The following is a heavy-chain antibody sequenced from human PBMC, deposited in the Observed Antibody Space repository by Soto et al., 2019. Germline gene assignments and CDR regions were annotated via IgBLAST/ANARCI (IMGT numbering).Heavy chain of an antibody. CDR1: GYTFTSYD. Sequence: QVPLVQSGAEVKKPGASVKVSCKASGYTFTSYDINWVRQATGQGLEWMGWMNPNSGNTGYAQKFQGRVTMTRNTSISTAYMELSSLRSEDTAVYYCARNGKAVAKAGFGYWGQGTLVTVSS. CDR2: MNPNSGNT. J-gene: IGHJ4*02. V-gene: IGHV1-8*01. CDR3: ARNGKAVAKAGFGY. D-gene: IGHD6-19*01.